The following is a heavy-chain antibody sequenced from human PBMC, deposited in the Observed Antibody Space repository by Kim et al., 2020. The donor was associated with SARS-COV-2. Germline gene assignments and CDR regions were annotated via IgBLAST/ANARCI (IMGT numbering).Heavy chain of an antibody. CDR2: IYYSGST. Sequence: SETLSLTCTVSGGSISSSSYYWGWIRQPPGKGLEWIGSIYYSGSTYYNPSLKSRVTISVDTSKNQFSLKLSSVTAADTAVYYCARHPQKTTTVTTGYYWGQGTLVTVSS. D-gene: IGHD4-17*01. V-gene: IGHV4-39*01. J-gene: IGHJ4*02. CDR1: GGSISSSSYY. CDR3: ARHPQKTTTVTTGYY.